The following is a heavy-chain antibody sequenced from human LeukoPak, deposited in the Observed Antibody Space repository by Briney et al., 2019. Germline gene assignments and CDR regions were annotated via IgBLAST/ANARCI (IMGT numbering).Heavy chain of an antibody. J-gene: IGHJ5*02. V-gene: IGHV1-69*13. Sequence: ASVKVSCKASGGTFSNYPIIWVRLAPGRGLGCLGGIIPVYGTANYAQMFHGRITLTAQESTATAYMELRRLTSDDTAMYFCATHTGGYNYWWFDIWGQGTLVTVSS. CDR1: GGTFSNYP. CDR2: IIPVYGTA. CDR3: ATHTGGYNYWWFDI. D-gene: IGHD5-24*01.